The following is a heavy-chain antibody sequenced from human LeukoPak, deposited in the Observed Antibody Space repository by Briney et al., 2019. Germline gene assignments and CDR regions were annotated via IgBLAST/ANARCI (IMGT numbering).Heavy chain of an antibody. V-gene: IGHV3-30*18. CDR1: GFTFSRYG. CDR2: ISYDGGNK. CDR3: AKDRNEVSASWPSG. D-gene: IGHD1-1*01. J-gene: IGHJ4*02. Sequence: GGSLRLSCAGSGFTFSRYGMHWVRQAPGMGLEWIALISYDGGNKYYADSVKGRFTISRDNSKNTLYLQMNSLRVEDTAVYYCAKDRNEVSASWPSGWGQGTLVTVSS.